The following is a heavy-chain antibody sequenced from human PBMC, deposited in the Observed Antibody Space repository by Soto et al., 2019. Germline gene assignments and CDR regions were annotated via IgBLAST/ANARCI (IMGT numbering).Heavy chain of an antibody. CDR2: IYYSGST. CDR3: ARATLGEMASDY. V-gene: IGHV4-30-4*01. Sequence: QVQLQESGPGLVKPSQTLSLTCTVSGGSISSGDYYWSWIRQPPGKGLEWIGFIYYSGSTYYNPYLPSRVTISVDTSKNQFSLKLSSVTAADTAVYYCARATLGEMASDYWGQGTLVTVSS. CDR1: GGSISSGDYY. J-gene: IGHJ4*02. D-gene: IGHD3-16*01.